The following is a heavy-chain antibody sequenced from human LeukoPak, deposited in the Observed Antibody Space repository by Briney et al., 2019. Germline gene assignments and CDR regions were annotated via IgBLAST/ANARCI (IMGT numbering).Heavy chain of an antibody. J-gene: IGHJ4*02. D-gene: IGHD5-18*01. CDR1: GDSISNTNYY. CDR3: ARHTYGSDLYYFDY. V-gene: IGHV4-39*07. CDR2: IYHSGST. Sequence: PSETLSLTCTVSGDSISNTNYYWGWIRQPPGKGLEWIGSIYHSGSTYYNSSLKSRVTISIDTSKNQMSLRVSSVTAADTAVYYCARHTYGSDLYYFDYWGQGTLVTVSS.